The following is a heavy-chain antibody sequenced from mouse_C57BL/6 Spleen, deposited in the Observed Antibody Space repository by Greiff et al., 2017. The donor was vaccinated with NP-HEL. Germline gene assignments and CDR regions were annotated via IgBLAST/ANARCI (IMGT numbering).Heavy chain of an antibody. J-gene: IGHJ2*01. D-gene: IGHD4-1*02. V-gene: IGHV14-2*01. Sequence: EVKLQESGAELVKPGASVKLSCTASGFNIKDYYMHWVKQRTEQGLEWIGRIDPEDGETKYAPTFQGKATITADTSSNTAYLQLSSLTSEDTSVYYCAATGPFDYWGQGTTLTVSS. CDR3: AATGPFDY. CDR2: IDPEDGET. CDR1: GFNIKDYY.